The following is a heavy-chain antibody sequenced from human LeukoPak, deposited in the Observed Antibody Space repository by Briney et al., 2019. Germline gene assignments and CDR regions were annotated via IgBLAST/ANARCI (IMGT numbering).Heavy chain of an antibody. CDR1: GGSISSYY. D-gene: IGHD2-15*01. CDR2: IYSSGST. V-gene: IGHV4-4*07. Sequence: SETLSLTCTVSGGSISSYYWSWIRQPAGKGLEWIGRIYSSGSTNYNPSLKSRVTISVDKSKNQFSLKLSSVTAADTAVYYCARVSCCGYYYYMDVWGKGTTVTVSS. CDR3: ARVSCCGYYYYMDV. J-gene: IGHJ6*03.